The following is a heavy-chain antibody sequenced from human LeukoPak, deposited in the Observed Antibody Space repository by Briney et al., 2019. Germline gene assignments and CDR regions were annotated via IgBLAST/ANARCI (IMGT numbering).Heavy chain of an antibody. CDR1: GGSISSSSYY. CDR3: ARQYCSSTSCHSSDFDY. J-gene: IGHJ4*02. D-gene: IGHD2-2*02. CDR2: IYYSGST. V-gene: IGHV4-39*01. Sequence: PSETLSLTCTVSGGSISSSSYYWGWIRPPPGKGLEWIGSIYYSGSTYHNPSLKSRVTISVDTSKNQFSLKLSSVTAADTAVYYCARQYCSSTSCHSSDFDYWGQGTLVTVSS.